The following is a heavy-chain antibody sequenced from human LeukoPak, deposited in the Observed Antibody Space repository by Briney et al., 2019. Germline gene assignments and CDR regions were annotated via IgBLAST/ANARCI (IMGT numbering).Heavy chain of an antibody. J-gene: IGHJ5*02. CDR3: AKEGDQAYYYGSGSYLDP. CDR1: GFTFSSYA. CDR2: ISGSGGST. Sequence: GGSLRLSCAASGFTFSSYAMSLVRQAPGKGLEWVSAISGSGGSTYYADSVKGRFTISRDNSKNTLYLQMNSLRAEDTAVYYCAKEGDQAYYYGSGSYLDPWGQGTLVTVSS. V-gene: IGHV3-23*01. D-gene: IGHD3-10*01.